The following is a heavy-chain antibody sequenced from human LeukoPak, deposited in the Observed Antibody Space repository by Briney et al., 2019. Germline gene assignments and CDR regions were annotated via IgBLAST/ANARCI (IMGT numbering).Heavy chain of an antibody. V-gene: IGHV3-23*01. Sequence: GGSLRLSCAASGFTFSGYAMSWVRQAPGKGPEWVSALSGSGIYTYYADSVKGRFTISRDNSKNMLYLQMNSLRDEDTAVYYCATGGANYFDYWGQGTLVTVSS. CDR2: LSGSGIYT. J-gene: IGHJ4*02. CDR1: GFTFSGYA. CDR3: ATGGANYFDY. D-gene: IGHD1-26*01.